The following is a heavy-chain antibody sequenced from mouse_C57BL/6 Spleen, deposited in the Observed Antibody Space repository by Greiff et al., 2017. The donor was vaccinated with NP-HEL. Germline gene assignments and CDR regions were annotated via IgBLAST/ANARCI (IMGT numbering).Heavy chain of an antibody. Sequence: VQLQQSGPELVKPGASVKISCKASGYAFSSSWMNWVKQRPGKGLEWIGRIYPGDGDTNYNGKFKGKATLTADKSSSTAYMQLSSLTSEDSAVYFCARKCGESSNYVDFDYWGQGTTLTVSS. D-gene: IGHD2-5*01. V-gene: IGHV1-82*01. J-gene: IGHJ2*01. CDR3: ARKCGESSNYVDFDY. CDR2: IYPGDGDT. CDR1: GYAFSSSW.